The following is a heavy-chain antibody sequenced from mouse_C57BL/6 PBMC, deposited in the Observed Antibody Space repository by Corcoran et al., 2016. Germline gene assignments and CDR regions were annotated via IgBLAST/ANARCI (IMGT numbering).Heavy chain of an antibody. CDR1: GYAFSSYW. CDR3: ARLRITTVVDPAWYFDV. Sequence: QVQLQQSGAELVKPGASVKISCKASGYAFSSYWMNWVKQRPGKGLEWIGQIYPGDGDTNYNGKFKGKATLTADKSSSTAYMQLSSLTSEDSAVYFCARLRITTVVDPAWYFDVWGTGTTVTVSS. V-gene: IGHV1-80*01. CDR2: IYPGDGDT. D-gene: IGHD1-1*01. J-gene: IGHJ1*03.